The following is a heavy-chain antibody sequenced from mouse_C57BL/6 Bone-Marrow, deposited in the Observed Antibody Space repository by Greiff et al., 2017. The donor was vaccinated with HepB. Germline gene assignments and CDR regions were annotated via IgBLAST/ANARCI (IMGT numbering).Heavy chain of an antibody. CDR1: GFTFSSYA. Sequence: EVMLVESGGGLVKPGGSLKLSCAASGFTFSSYAMSWVRQTPEKRLEWVATISDGGSYTYYPDNVKGRFTISRDNAKNNLYLQMSHLKSEDTAMYYCARDEDWFAYWGQGTLVTVSA. J-gene: IGHJ3*01. V-gene: IGHV5-4*01. CDR2: ISDGGSYT. CDR3: ARDEDWFAY.